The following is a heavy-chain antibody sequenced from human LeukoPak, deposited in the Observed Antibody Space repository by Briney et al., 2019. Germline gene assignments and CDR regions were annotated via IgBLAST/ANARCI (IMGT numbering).Heavy chain of an antibody. CDR1: GGTLSSYP. V-gene: IGHV1-69*02. CDR2: IVPFVNKA. CDR3: ARPKGVSVHDGVWFDP. D-gene: IGHD1-1*01. Sequence: GASVKVSCKASGGTLSSYPIGWVRQAPGQGLEWMGRIVPFVNKADYAQKFQDRVTITADQATNTVYMELTSLGFEDTAVYYCARPKGVSVHDGVWFDPWGQGTLVTVSS. J-gene: IGHJ5*02.